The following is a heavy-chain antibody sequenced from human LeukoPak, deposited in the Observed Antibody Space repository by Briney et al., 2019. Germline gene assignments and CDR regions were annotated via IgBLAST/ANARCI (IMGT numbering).Heavy chain of an antibody. CDR3: ARVGMGGIAAAGTLGAFDI. CDR1: GYTFTGYY. CDR2: INPNSGGT. D-gene: IGHD6-13*01. V-gene: IGHV1-2*02. J-gene: IGHJ3*02. Sequence: ASVKVSCKASGYTFTGYYMHWVRQAPGQGLEWMGWINPNSGGTNYAQKFQGRVTMTRDTSISTAYMELSRLRSDDTAVYSCARVGMGGIAAAGTLGAFDIWGQGTMVTVSS.